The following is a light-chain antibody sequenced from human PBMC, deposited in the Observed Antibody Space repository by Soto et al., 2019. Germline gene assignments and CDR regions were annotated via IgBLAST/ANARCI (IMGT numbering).Light chain of an antibody. CDR1: QRISSY. CDR3: QQSYSTLSIT. V-gene: IGKV1-39*01. J-gene: IGKJ5*01. Sequence: DIQMTQSPSTLSASVGDRVTITFRASQRISSYLNWYQQKPGKAPKLLIYAASSLQSRVPSRFSGSASGTDFTLTISSLHPEDFATYYCQQSYSTLSITFGQGTRLQI. CDR2: AAS.